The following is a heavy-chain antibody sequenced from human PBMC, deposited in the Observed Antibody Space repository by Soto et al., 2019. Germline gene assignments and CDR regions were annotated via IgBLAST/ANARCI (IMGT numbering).Heavy chain of an antibody. CDR2: IYSGGST. J-gene: IGHJ3*01. V-gene: IGHV3-66*01. Sequence: GGSLRLSCAASGFTVSSNYMSWVRQAPGKGLEWVSVIYSGGSTYYADSVKGRFTISRDNSKNTLYLQMNSLRAEDTAVYYCARDPPTYYYDSSGYYGPWGGPTPYWGQGTMVTVSS. D-gene: IGHD3-22*01. CDR3: ARDPPTYYYDSSGYYGPWGGPTPY. CDR1: GFTVSSNY.